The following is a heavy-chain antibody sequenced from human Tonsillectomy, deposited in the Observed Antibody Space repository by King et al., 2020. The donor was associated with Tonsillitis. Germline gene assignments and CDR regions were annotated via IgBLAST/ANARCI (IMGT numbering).Heavy chain of an antibody. CDR3: ARGPNILRS. D-gene: IGHD3-9*01. Sequence: VQLQQWGAGLLKPSETLSLTCAIYGGSLSDGGSLSDYYWSWVRQPPGKGLEWIGEINQGGLTNYNPSLKSRVTISVDTSKNQFSLKMNSMTAADTAVYFCARGPNILRSWGQGTLVTVSS. J-gene: IGHJ5*02. CDR1: GGSLSDGGSLSDYY. CDR2: INQGGLT. V-gene: IGHV4-34*01.